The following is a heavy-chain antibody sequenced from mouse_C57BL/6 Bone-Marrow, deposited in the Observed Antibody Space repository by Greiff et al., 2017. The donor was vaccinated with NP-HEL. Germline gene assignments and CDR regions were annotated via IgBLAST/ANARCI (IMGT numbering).Heavy chain of an antibody. CDR2: ISSGGDYI. J-gene: IGHJ1*03. V-gene: IGHV5-9-1*02. CDR3: TRPYYDYDKGYFDV. CDR1: GFTFSSYA. Sequence: EVNVVESGEGLVKPGGSLKLSCAASGFTFSSYAMSWVRQTPEKRLEWVAYISSGGDYIYYADTVKGRFTISRDNARNTLYLQMSSLKSEDTAMYYCTRPYYDYDKGYFDVWGTGTTVTVSS. D-gene: IGHD2-4*01.